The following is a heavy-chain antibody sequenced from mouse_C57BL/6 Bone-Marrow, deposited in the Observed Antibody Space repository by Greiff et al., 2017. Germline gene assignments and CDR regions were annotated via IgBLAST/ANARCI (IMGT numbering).Heavy chain of an antibody. D-gene: IGHD2-12*01. Sequence: QLQESGPGLVKPSQSLSLTCSVTGYSITSGYYWNWIRQFPGNKLEWMGYISYDGSNNYNPSLKNRISITRDTSKNQFFLKLNSVTTEDTATYYCAILLLYCPFAYWGQGTLVTVSA. CDR1: GYSITSGYY. V-gene: IGHV3-6*01. CDR2: ISYDGSN. J-gene: IGHJ3*01. CDR3: AILLLYCPFAY.